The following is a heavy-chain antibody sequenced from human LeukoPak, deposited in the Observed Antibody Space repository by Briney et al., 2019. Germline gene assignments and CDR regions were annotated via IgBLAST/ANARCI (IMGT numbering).Heavy chain of an antibody. D-gene: IGHD3-3*01. CDR2: IYYSGST. CDR3: ARGNYDFWSVLRSNWFDP. Sequence: SQTLSLTCTVSGGSISSGGYYWSWIRQHPGKGLEWIGYIYYSGSTYYNPSLKSRVTISVDTSKNQFSLKLSSVTAADTAVYYCARGNYDFWSVLRSNWFDPWGQGTLVTVSS. V-gene: IGHV4-31*03. J-gene: IGHJ5*02. CDR1: GGSISSGGYY.